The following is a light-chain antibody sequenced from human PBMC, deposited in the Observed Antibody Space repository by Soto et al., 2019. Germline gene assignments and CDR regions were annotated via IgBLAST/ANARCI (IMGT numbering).Light chain of an antibody. J-gene: IGLJ3*02. CDR3: CSYAGSNIWV. CDR1: SSDVGGYNY. CDR2: EVS. Sequence: QSALTQPPSASGSPGQSVTISCTGTSSDVGGYNYVSWYQQHLGKAPKLMIYEVSKRPSGVPDRFSGSKSGNTASLTVAGLHDEDEAYYCCCSYAGSNIWVFGGGTKLTVL. V-gene: IGLV2-8*01.